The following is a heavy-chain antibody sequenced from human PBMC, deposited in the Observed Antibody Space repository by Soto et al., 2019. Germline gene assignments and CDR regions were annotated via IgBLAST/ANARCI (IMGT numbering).Heavy chain of an antibody. CDR3: AKVSRPSRISTPDFDY. CDR1: GFTLSSNS. Sequence: PGGSLRLSCAASGFTLSSNSIHWVRQAPGKGLDWVAVISYDGNTQFYGESVKGRFIVSRDNSRKTLYLQMNNLRAEDTAVYYCAKVSRPSRISTPDFDYWGQGT. CDR2: ISYDGNTQ. V-gene: IGHV3-30-3*01. J-gene: IGHJ4*02.